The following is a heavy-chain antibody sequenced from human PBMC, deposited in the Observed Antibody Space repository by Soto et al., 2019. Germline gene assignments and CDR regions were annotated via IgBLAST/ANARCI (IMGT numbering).Heavy chain of an antibody. D-gene: IGHD2-21*02. J-gene: IGHJ4*02. Sequence: PGGSLRLSXAASGFTFSAYAFHWVRQAPGKGLEWLSVISYDGRETHYADSVEGRFIISRDSSKKTAYLQMNSLRGDDTAVYFCATDPVAVTGSFIDSWGQGTLVTVS. V-gene: IGHV3-30-3*01. CDR2: ISYDGRET. CDR3: ATDPVAVTGSFIDS. CDR1: GFTFSAYA.